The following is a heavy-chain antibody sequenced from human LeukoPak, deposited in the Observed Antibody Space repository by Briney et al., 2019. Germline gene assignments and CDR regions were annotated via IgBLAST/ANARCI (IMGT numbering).Heavy chain of an antibody. D-gene: IGHD6-13*01. CDR2: ISAYNGNT. Sequence: ASVKVSCKASGYTFTSYSISWVRQAPGQGLEWMGWISAYNGNTNYAQKLQGRVTMTTDTSTSTAYMELRSLRSDDTAVYYCARIAMEQLVSDYWGQGTLVTVSS. CDR3: ARIAMEQLVSDY. V-gene: IGHV1-18*01. J-gene: IGHJ4*02. CDR1: GYTFTSYS.